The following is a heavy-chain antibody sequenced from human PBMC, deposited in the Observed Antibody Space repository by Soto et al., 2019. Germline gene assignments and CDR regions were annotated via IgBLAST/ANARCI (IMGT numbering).Heavy chain of an antibody. J-gene: IGHJ3*02. Sequence: SGFPFSFYSMNWVRQATGKGLEWISYITSTSSAINYADSVKGRFTISRDNAKNTLYLQMNTLRVEDTAVYYCARDDDRAGDAFDIWGQGTMVTVSS. V-gene: IGHV3-48*04. CDR3: ARDDDRAGDAFDI. CDR1: GFPFSFYS. CDR2: ITSTSSAI. D-gene: IGHD3-10*02.